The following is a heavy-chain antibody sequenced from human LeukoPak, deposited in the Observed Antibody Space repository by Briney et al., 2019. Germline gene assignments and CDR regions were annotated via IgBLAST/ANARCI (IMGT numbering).Heavy chain of an antibody. CDR1: GGSISSYY. V-gene: IGHV4-4*07. CDR2: IYTSGST. D-gene: IGHD4-17*01. Sequence: PSETLSLTCTASGGSISSYYWGWIRQPAGKGLEWIGRIYTSGSTNYNPSLKSRVTMSVDTSKNQFSLKLSSVTAADTAVYYCARDTASYGDPYYFDYWGQGTLVTVSS. CDR3: ARDTASYGDPYYFDY. J-gene: IGHJ4*02.